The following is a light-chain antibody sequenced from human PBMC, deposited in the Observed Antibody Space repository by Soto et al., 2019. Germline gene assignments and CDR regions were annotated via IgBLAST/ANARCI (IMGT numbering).Light chain of an antibody. V-gene: IGKV3-11*01. CDR3: QQRSNWPPT. J-gene: IGKJ3*01. CDR2: DAS. CDR1: QSVSSY. Sequence: EIVLTQSPATLSLSPGERATLSCRASQSVSSYLAWYQQKPGQAPRLLIYDASNRATGIPARFSGSGSGTESTLTISSLEPEDFAVYYCQQRSNWPPTFGPGTKVDI.